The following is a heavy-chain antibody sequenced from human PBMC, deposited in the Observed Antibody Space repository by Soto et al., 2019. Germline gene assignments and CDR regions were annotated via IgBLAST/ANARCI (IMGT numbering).Heavy chain of an antibody. CDR2: IYPGGVNI. CDR3: ARDLGQQLVDY. J-gene: IGHJ4*02. CDR1: GYSFTSHY. Sequence: ASVKVSCKAIGYSFTSHYMHWVRQAPGQGLEWMGAIYPGGVNIGYAQKFKGRVTMTKDTSTSTVYMELNSLTSEDTAVYYCARDLGQQLVDYWGQGTLVTVSS. D-gene: IGHD6-13*01. V-gene: IGHV1-46*01.